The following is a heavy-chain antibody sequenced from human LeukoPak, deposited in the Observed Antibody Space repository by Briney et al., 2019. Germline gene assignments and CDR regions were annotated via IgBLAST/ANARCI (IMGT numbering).Heavy chain of an antibody. J-gene: IGHJ3*01. D-gene: IGHD2-21*01. CDR2: IKQDGSEK. CDR1: GFTFSSYW. CDR3: AKLRGKDGVRDSYDV. Sequence: GGSLRLSCAASGFTFSSYWMSWVRQAPGKGLEWVANIKQDGSEKYYVDSVKGRFTIARDNSGNTLFLQMSSLTAEDTALYYCAKLRGKDGVRDSYDVWGPGTMVTVSS. V-gene: IGHV3-7*03.